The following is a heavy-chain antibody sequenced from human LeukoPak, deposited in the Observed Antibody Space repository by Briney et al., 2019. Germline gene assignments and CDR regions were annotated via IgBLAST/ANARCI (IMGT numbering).Heavy chain of an antibody. V-gene: IGHV3-23*01. CDR3: ATAPAV. Sequence: GGSLRHSCVDPGFTFGTHAMTWVRQAPGRGVEWVSAIGASGVSAYYAGSVWGRVTISRDNSNNTLYLQMQRLRAGDTAMYYCATAPAVWGQGTLVTASA. CDR2: IGASGVSA. D-gene: IGHD6-25*01. CDR1: GFTFGTHA. J-gene: IGHJ4*02.